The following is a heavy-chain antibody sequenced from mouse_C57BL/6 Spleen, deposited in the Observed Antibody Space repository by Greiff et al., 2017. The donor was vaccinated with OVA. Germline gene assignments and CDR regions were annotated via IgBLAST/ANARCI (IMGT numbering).Heavy chain of an antibody. V-gene: IGHV1-80*01. Sequence: QVQLQQSGAELVKPGASVKISCKASGYAFSSYWMNWVKQRPGKGLEWIGQIYPGDGDTNYNGKFKGKATLTADKSSSTAYMQLSSLTSEDSAVYFCARAHYYGSSQFDYWGQGTTLIVSS. D-gene: IGHD1-1*01. CDR3: ARAHYYGSSQFDY. CDR2: IYPGDGDT. CDR1: GYAFSSYW. J-gene: IGHJ2*01.